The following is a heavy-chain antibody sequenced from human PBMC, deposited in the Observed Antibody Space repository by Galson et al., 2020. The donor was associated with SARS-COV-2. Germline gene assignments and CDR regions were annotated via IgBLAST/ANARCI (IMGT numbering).Heavy chain of an antibody. V-gene: IGHV3-49*04. J-gene: IGHJ4*02. D-gene: IGHD3-9*01. CDR1: GFTFADYV. CDR3: AIDYDLSTGYYGYYFDS. Sequence: GGSLRLSCTGSGFTFADYVMSWVRQTPEKGLEWIGFVRSKSHGETTHYAASVNVRFSISRDDSKRIAYLQMNSLKSEDTAMYYCAIDYDLSTGYYGYYFDSWGQGTLVTVSS. CDR2: VRSKSHGETT.